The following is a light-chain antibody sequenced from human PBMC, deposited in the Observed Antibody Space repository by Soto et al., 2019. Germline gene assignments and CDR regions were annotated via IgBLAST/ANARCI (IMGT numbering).Light chain of an antibody. Sequence: QSVLTQPPSASGSLGQSVTISCTGTSSDIGTYDYVSWYQQHPGRDPKLIIFEVSKRPLGVPDSFPGSKSGNTASLLVSGLQPDDEAEYHCTSYTGDDFTFVFGTGTKLTV. J-gene: IGLJ1*01. V-gene: IGLV2-8*01. CDR3: TSYTGDDFTFV. CDR2: EVS. CDR1: SSDIGTYDY.